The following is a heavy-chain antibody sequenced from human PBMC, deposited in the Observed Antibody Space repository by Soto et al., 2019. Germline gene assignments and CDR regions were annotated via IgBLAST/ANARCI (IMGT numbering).Heavy chain of an antibody. V-gene: IGHV1-3*01. Sequence: QVHLVQSGAEARKPGASVNVSCMASGFSLNTYVVHWVRQAPGQGLEWMGWVNAASGNTQTSQKFQGRLTLTRDTSANTVYMELSSLRTEDTAVYFCARRPLLESHFDYWGQGTLVAVSS. CDR2: VNAASGNT. CDR3: ARRPLLESHFDY. CDR1: GFSLNTYV. J-gene: IGHJ4*02.